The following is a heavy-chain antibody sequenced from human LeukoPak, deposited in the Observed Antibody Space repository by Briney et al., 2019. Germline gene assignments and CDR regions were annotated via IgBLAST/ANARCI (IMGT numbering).Heavy chain of an antibody. CDR2: IYYSGST. CDR3: ARQTYYYGSGSLAAFDI. CDR1: GGSISSSSYY. Sequence: SETLSLICTVSGGSISSSSYYWGWIRQPPGKGLEWIESIYYSGSTYYNPSLKSRVTVSVDTSKNQFSLKLSSVTAADTAVYYCARQTYYYGSGSLAAFDIWGQGTMVTVSS. V-gene: IGHV4-39*01. D-gene: IGHD3-10*01. J-gene: IGHJ3*02.